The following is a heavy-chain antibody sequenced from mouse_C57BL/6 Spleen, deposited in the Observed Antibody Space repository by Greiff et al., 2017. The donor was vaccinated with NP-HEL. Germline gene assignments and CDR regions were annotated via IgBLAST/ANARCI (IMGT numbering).Heavy chain of an antibody. CDR3: KSRTYDGSKPLGY. CDR1: GYTFTDYE. J-gene: IGHJ2*01. D-gene: IGHD1-1*01. Sequence: VQLQQSGAELVRPGASVTLSCKASGYTFTDYEMHWVKQTPVHGLEWIGAIDPETGGTAYNQKFKGKAILTADKSSSTAYMELRSLTSEDSAVYSCKSRTYDGSKPLGYWGQGTTLTVSS. V-gene: IGHV1-15*01. CDR2: IDPETGGT.